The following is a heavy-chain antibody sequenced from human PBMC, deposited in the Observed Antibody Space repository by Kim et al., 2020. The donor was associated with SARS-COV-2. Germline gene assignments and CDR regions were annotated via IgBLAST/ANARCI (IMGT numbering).Heavy chain of an antibody. J-gene: IGHJ5*02. CDR2: IIPIFGTA. Sequence: PSVKVSCKASGGTFSSYAISWVRQAPGQGLEWMGGIIPIFGTANYAQKFQGRVTITADESTSTANMELSSLRSEDTAVYYCASSFLSGSGSYYNWFDPWGQGTLVTVSS. V-gene: IGHV1-69*13. D-gene: IGHD3-10*01. CDR1: GGTFSSYA. CDR3: ASSFLSGSGSYYNWFDP.